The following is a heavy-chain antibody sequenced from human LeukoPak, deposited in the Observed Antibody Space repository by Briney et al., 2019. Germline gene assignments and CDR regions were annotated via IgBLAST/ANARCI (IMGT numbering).Heavy chain of an antibody. CDR2: IWSDGSNK. CDR1: GFTFDDYA. D-gene: IGHD3-10*01. CDR3: VRASGSFDY. V-gene: IGHV3-33*08. J-gene: IGHJ4*02. Sequence: HPGGSLRLSCAASGFTFDDYAMHWVRQAPGKGLEWVAVIWSDGSNKYYADSVKGRFTISRDNSKKTLYLQMNSLRVEDTAVYYCVRASGSFDYWGQGTLVTVSS.